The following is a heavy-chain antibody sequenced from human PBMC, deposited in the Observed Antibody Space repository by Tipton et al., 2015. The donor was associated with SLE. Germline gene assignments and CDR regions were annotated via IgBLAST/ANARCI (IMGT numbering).Heavy chain of an antibody. Sequence: SLRLSCAASGFTFSNYWIHWVRQGPGKGLAWVAFIRYDGTNKYYADSVKGRFTIFRDNSKNTLYLQINGLRPEDTAVYYCAKDPIVGAAYYFGMDVWGQGTTVTVAS. CDR1: GFTFSNYW. V-gene: IGHV3-30*02. D-gene: IGHD6-19*01. CDR3: AKDPIVGAAYYFGMDV. J-gene: IGHJ6*02. CDR2: IRYDGTNK.